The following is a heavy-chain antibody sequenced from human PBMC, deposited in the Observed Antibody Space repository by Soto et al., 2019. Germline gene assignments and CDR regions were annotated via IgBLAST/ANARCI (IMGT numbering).Heavy chain of an antibody. CDR1: GFTFSTYW. V-gene: IGHV3-74*01. J-gene: IGHJ3*01. Sequence: PGGSMRLSCAAAGFTFSTYWMHWVRQAPGKGLVWVSNVNRDGSGTFYADSVKGRFTISRDNAKNTVYLQMNSLRAEDTAVYYCARDNWNTVWGQGTMVTVS. CDR2: VNRDGSGT. CDR3: ARDNWNTV. D-gene: IGHD1-20*01.